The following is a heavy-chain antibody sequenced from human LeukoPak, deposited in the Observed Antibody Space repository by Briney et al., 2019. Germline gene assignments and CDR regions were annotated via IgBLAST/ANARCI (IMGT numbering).Heavy chain of an antibody. CDR2: IYPDDSDT. J-gene: IGHJ4*02. CDR3: ARGAPIFYYFES. CDR1: GYIFTDYW. V-gene: IGHV5-51*01. Sequence: NRGESLKISCKTSGYIFTDYWIGWVRQVPGKGLEWMGIIYPDDSDTRYSPSFQGQVTISADKSTCTTYLQWSSLKASDTAMYYCARGAPIFYYFESWGQGTLVSVSA.